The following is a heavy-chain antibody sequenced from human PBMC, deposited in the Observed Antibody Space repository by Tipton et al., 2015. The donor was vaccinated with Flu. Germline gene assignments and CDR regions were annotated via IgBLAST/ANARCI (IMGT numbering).Heavy chain of an antibody. D-gene: IGHD3-22*01. V-gene: IGHV2-5*02. CDR3: ARFTYNYDSSYYPAHS. J-gene: IGHJ4*02. Sequence: TLSLTCSGFSLTTHDLGVGWIRQSPGKALEWLALIYWDDDKRYSPSLKNRPTLTKEASENKVVLTMTNMDPVDTATYYCARFTYNYDSSYYPAHSWGQGTPVAVSS. CDR1: GFSLTTHDLG. CDR2: IYWDDDK.